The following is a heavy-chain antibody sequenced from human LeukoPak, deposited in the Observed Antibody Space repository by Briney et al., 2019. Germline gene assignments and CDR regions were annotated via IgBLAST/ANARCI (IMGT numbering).Heavy chain of an antibody. CDR1: GFTFSSYA. CDR3: AKDHRSGYNDY. V-gene: IGHV3-23*01. J-gene: IGHJ4*02. D-gene: IGHD3-22*01. CDR2: ISGSGGST. Sequence: GGSLRLSCAASGFTFSSYAMSWVRQPPGKGLEWVSAISGSGGSTYYADSVKGRFTISRDNSKNTPYLQMNSLRAEDTAVYYCAKDHRSGYNDYWGQGTLVTVSS.